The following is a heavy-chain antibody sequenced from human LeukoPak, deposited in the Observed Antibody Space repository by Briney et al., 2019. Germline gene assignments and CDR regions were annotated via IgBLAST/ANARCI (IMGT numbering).Heavy chain of an antibody. CDR3: ARLGGYSSGWLSY. CDR2: IYYSGST. D-gene: IGHD6-19*01. CDR1: GGSISSTTYY. V-gene: IGHV4-39*01. J-gene: IGHJ4*02. Sequence: SETLSLTCTLAGGSISSTTYYWGWIRQPPGKGLEWIGSIYYSGSTYYNPSLKSRVTISVDTSKNQFSLKLSSVTAADTAVYYCARLGGYSSGWLSYWGQGTLVTVSS.